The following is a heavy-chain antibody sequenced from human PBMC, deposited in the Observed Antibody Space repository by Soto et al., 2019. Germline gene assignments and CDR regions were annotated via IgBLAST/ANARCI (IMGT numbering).Heavy chain of an antibody. D-gene: IGHD3-9*01. Sequence: ASVKVSCKASGYTFTSYGISWVRQAPGQGLEWMGWISAYNGNTNYAQKLQGRVTMTTDTSTSTAYMEPRSLRSDDTAVYYCARVSDILTGYYKGRYFDYWGQGTLVTVSS. CDR1: GYTFTSYG. CDR3: ARVSDILTGYYKGRYFDY. J-gene: IGHJ4*02. V-gene: IGHV1-18*04. CDR2: ISAYNGNT.